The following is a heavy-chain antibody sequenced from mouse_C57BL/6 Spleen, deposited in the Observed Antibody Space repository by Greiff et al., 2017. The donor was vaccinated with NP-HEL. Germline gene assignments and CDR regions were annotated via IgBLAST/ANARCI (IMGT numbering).Heavy chain of an antibody. J-gene: IGHJ4*01. CDR3: TRRLGNYAMDY. V-gene: IGHV1-15*01. CDR1: GYTFTDYE. CDR2: IDPETGGT. Sequence: QVHVKQSGAELVRPGASVTLSCKASGYTFTDYEMHWVKQTPVHGLEWIGAIDPETGGTAYNQKFKGKAILTADKSSSTAYMELRSLTSEDSAVYYCTRRLGNYAMDYWGQGTSVTVSS. D-gene: IGHD4-1*01.